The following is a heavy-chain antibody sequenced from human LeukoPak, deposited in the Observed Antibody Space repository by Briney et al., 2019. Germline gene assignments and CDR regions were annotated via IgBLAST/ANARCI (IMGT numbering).Heavy chain of an antibody. Sequence: GGSLRLSCAASGFTFSSYAMSWVRQAPGKGLEWVSAISGSGGSTYYADSVKGRFTISRDNSKNTLYLQMNSLRAEDTAVYYRAKRWGYDSSGYYFHYYFDYWGQGTLVTVSS. CDR2: ISGSGGST. V-gene: IGHV3-23*01. CDR3: AKRWGYDSSGYYFHYYFDY. CDR1: GFTFSSYA. D-gene: IGHD3-22*01. J-gene: IGHJ4*02.